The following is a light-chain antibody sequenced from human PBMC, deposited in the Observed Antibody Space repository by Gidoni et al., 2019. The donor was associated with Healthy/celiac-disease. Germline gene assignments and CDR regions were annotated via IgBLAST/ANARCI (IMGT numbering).Light chain of an antibody. CDR2: EVS. Sequence: QSALTQPPSASGSPGPSVTISCTGTSSDVGRYDYVSWFQQHPGKAPKLLIYEVSKRPSGVPDRFSGSKSGNTASLTVSGLQAEDEAEYHCSSYAGTYSPFVFGTGTSVTV. V-gene: IGLV2-8*01. CDR3: SSYAGTYSPFV. J-gene: IGLJ1*01. CDR1: SSDVGRYDY.